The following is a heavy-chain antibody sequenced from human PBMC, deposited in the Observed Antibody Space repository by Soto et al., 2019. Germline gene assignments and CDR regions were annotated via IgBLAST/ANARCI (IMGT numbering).Heavy chain of an antibody. V-gene: IGHV4-39*01. J-gene: IGHJ6*03. CDR1: GGSISSSSYY. CDR2: IYYSRST. CDR3: ARHFEAARPRYYYYYMDV. D-gene: IGHD6-6*01. Sequence: SETLSLTCTVSGGSISSSSYYWGWIRQPPGKGLEWIGSIYYSRSTYYNPSLKSRVTISVDTSKNQFSLKLSSVTAADTAVYYCARHFEAARPRYYYYYMDVWGKGTTVTVSS.